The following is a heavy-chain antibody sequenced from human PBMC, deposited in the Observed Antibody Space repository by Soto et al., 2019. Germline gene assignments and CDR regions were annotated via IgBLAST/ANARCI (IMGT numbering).Heavy chain of an antibody. J-gene: IGHJ4*02. CDR2: MNPNSGKT. Sequence: QVQLVQSGAEVKKPGASVKVSCKTSGYTHTSYDINWVRQATGQGLEWMGWMNPNSGKTGYAEKFQGRVFMTRNTSISTAYKELSSLRSEDTAIYYCVREGFLDWGQGTLVTVSS. CDR1: GYTHTSYD. CDR3: VREGFLD. V-gene: IGHV1-8*01.